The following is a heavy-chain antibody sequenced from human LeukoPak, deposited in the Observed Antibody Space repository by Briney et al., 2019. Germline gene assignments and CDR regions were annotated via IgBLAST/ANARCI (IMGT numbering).Heavy chain of an antibody. V-gene: IGHV3-33*06. CDR1: GFTFSSYG. CDR2: IWYDGSNK. CDR3: AKGLDIVATTFDY. J-gene: IGHJ4*02. D-gene: IGHD5-12*01. Sequence: GGSLRLSCAASGFTFSSYGMHWVRQAPGKGLEWVAVIWYDGSNKYYADSVKGRFTISRDNSKNTLYLQMNSLRAEDTAVYYCAKGLDIVATTFDYWGQGTLVTVSS.